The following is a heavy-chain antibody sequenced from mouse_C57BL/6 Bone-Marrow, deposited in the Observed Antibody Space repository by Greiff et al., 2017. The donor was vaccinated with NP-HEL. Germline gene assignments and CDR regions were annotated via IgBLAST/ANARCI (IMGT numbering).Heavy chain of an antibody. V-gene: IGHV1-5*01. D-gene: IGHD1-1*01. J-gene: IGHJ2*01. CDR2: IYPGNSDT. CDR1: GYTFTSYW. CDR3: TRTLYYYGSIYYFDY. Sequence: VQLQQSGTVLARPGASVKMSCKTSGYTFTSYWMHWVKQRPGQGLEWIGAIYPGNSDTSYNQKFKGKAKLTAVTSASTAYMELSSLTNEDSAVYYCTRTLYYYGSIYYFDYWGQGTTLTVSS.